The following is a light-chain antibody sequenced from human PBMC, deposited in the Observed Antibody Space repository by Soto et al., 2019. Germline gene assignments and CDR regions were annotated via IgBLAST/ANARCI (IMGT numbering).Light chain of an antibody. CDR3: QQYNSYSPT. CDR2: KAS. Sequence: EIQLTQSHSTMSASVGERVTISCRASQSISSWLAWYQQKPGKAPKLLIYKASSLESGVPSRFSGSGSGTEFTLTISSLQPDDFATYYCQQYNSYSPTFGQGTKVDIK. J-gene: IGKJ1*01. V-gene: IGKV1-5*03. CDR1: QSISSW.